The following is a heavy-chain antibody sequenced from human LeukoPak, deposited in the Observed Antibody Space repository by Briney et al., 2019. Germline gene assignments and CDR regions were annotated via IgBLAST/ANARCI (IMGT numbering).Heavy chain of an antibody. D-gene: IGHD1-1*01. CDR2: IYHSGST. J-gene: IGHJ4*02. CDR1: GGSISSSNW. V-gene: IGHV4-4*02. CDR3: ARGRPSTGSWYFY. Sequence: PSGTLSLTCAVSGGSISSSNWWSWVRQPPGKGLEWIGEIYHSGSTNYNPSLKSRVTISVDTAKNQFSLKLSSVTAADTAVYYCARGRPSTGSWYFYWGQGTLVTVSS.